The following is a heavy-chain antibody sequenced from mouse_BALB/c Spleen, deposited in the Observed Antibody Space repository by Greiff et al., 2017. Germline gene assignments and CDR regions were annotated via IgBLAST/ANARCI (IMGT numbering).Heavy chain of an antibody. CDR2: ISYSGST. V-gene: IGHV3-2*02. J-gene: IGHJ4*01. CDR3: ARMGQDSSGYPYYYAMDY. CDR1: GYSITSDYA. D-gene: IGHD3-2*01. Sequence: EVKLMESGPGLVKPSQSLSLTCTVTGYSITSDYAWNWIRQFPGNKLEWMGYISYSGSTSYNPSLKSRISITRDTSKNQFFLQLNSVTTEDTATYYCARMGQDSSGYPYYYAMDYWGQGTSVTVSS.